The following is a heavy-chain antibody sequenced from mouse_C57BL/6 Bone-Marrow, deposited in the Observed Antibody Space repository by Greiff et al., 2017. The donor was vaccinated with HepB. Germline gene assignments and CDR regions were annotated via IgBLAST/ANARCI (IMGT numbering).Heavy chain of an antibody. J-gene: IGHJ2*01. CDR1: GFTFSDYY. CDR2: ISNGGGST. D-gene: IGHD1-1*01. Sequence: EVKLVESGGGLVQPGGSLKLSCAASGFTFSDYYMYWVRQTPEKRLEWVAYISNGGGSTYYPDTVKGRFTISRDNAKNTLYLQMSRLKSEDTAMYYCARRTTVVATDYWGQGTTLTVSS. V-gene: IGHV5-12*01. CDR3: ARRTTVVATDY.